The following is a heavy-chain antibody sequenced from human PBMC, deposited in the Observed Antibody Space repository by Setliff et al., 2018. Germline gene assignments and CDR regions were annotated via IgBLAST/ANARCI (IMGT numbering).Heavy chain of an antibody. D-gene: IGHD5-12*01. CDR3: ARGGTFRYFDY. J-gene: IGHJ4*02. CDR2: VYYSGAA. Sequence: KPSETLSLTCAVSGVSINSLNWWTWIRQAPGKGLEWIGHVYYSGAANYNPSLKSRVTVSVDTSKNQFSLRLISVTAADTAVYYCARGGTFRYFDYWGQGTPVTVSS. V-gene: IGHV4-4*02. CDR1: GVSINSLNW.